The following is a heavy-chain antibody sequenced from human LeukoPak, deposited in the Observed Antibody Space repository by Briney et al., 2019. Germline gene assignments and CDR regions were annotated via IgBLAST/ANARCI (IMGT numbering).Heavy chain of an antibody. CDR2: ISYDGSNK. CDR3: AKDALPPDY. J-gene: IGHJ4*02. Sequence: GRSLRLSCAASGFSFSSYAMHWVRQAPGKGLEWVAVISYDGSNKYYADSVKGRFTISRDNSKNTLYLQMNSLRAEDTAVYFCAKDALPPDYWGQGTLVTVSS. V-gene: IGHV3-30*07. CDR1: GFSFSSYA.